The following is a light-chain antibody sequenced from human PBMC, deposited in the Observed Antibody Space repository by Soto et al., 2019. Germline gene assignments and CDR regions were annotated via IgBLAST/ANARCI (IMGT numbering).Light chain of an antibody. V-gene: IGKV3-20*01. Sequence: EIVLTQSPGTLSLSPGERATLSCRASQSVTNNYLAWYQQKPGQAPTLLIYGASSRATGIPDRFSGSGSGTDFTLTISRLEPEDVAVYYCQQYGSSPPRTFGQGTKVEIK. CDR3: QQYGSSPPRT. CDR1: QSVTNNY. J-gene: IGKJ1*01. CDR2: GAS.